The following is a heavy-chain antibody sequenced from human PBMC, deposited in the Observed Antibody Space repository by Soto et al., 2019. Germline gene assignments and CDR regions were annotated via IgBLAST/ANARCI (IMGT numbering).Heavy chain of an antibody. Sequence: ETLSLTCTVSGGSISSYSCSWIRQSAGKGLEWIGRIDTSGTTNYNPSLRSRVTMSVDASKNQFSLNLSSVTAADTAVYFCARGPRGYVYYHGMDVWGQGSTVTVSS. J-gene: IGHJ6*02. CDR2: IDTSGTT. D-gene: IGHD3-10*01. CDR1: GGSISSYS. V-gene: IGHV4-4*07. CDR3: ARGPRGYVYYHGMDV.